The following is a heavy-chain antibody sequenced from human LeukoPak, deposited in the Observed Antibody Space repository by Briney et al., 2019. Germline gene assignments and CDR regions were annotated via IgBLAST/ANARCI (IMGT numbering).Heavy chain of an antibody. D-gene: IGHD6-6*01. Sequence: PSETLSLTCTVSGYSISSGYYWGWIRQPPGKGLEWIGSIYHSGSTYYNPSLKSRVTISVDTSKNQFSLKLSSVTAADTAVYYCARFFYNSSLDAFDIWGQGTMVTVSS. J-gene: IGHJ3*02. CDR3: ARFFYNSSLDAFDI. CDR1: GYSISSGYY. V-gene: IGHV4-38-2*02. CDR2: IYHSGST.